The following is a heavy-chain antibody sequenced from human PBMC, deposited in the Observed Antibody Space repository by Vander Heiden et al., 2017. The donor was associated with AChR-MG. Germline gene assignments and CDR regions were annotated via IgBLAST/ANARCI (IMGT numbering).Heavy chain of an antibody. J-gene: IGHJ4*02. Sequence: QVQLVQSGAEVKKPGSSVKVSCKASGGTFSSYAISWVRQAPGQGLEWMGGIIPIFGTANYAQKFQGRVTITADKSTSTAYRELSSLRSEDTAVYYCASTHGGFWSGYYTPPFDYWGQGTLVTVSS. D-gene: IGHD3-3*01. CDR1: GGTFSSYA. CDR2: IIPIFGTA. CDR3: ASTHGGFWSGYYTPPFDY. V-gene: IGHV1-69*06.